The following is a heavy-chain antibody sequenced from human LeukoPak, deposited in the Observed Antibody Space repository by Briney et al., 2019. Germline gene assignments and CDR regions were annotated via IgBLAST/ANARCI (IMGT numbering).Heavy chain of an antibody. CDR3: ARRYTPPGAFDI. V-gene: IGHV4-4*07. CDR1: GGSLITYY. CDR2: VYTNGGT. Sequence: SETLSLTCTVSGGSLITYYWNWIRQPAGKGLEWIGRVYTNGGTNYNPSLKSRLTVSVDTSKNQFSLKLSSVTAADTAVYYCARRYTPPGAFDIWGQGTMVTVSS. D-gene: IGHD1-14*01. J-gene: IGHJ3*02.